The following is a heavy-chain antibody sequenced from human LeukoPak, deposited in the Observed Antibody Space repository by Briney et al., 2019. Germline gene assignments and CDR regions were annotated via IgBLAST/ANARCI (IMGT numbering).Heavy chain of an antibody. CDR1: GFDFSSSS. V-gene: IGHV3-7*01. Sequence: PGGSLRLSCAASGFDFSSSSMSWVRQAPGKGLEWVANIKQDGSEKYYVDSVKGRFTISRDNAKKSLYLQMNSLRAEDTAVYYCARDLTGNYYFDYWGRGTLVTVSS. J-gene: IGHJ4*02. CDR2: IKQDGSEK. D-gene: IGHD1-7*01. CDR3: ARDLTGNYYFDY.